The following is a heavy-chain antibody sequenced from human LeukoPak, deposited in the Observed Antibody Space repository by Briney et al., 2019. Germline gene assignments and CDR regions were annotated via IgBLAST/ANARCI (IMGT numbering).Heavy chain of an antibody. J-gene: IGHJ4*02. CDR1: GFTFSSYG. V-gene: IGHV3-73*01. Sequence: GGSLRLSCAASGFTFSSYGMSWVRQASGKGLEWVGRIRSKTNNYATAYAASVTGRFTISRDDSKNTAYLQMNSLKTEDTAVYYCTTRWGIVGSTPADYWGQGTLVTVSS. CDR3: TTRWGIVGSTPADY. D-gene: IGHD1-26*01. CDR2: IRSKTNNYAT.